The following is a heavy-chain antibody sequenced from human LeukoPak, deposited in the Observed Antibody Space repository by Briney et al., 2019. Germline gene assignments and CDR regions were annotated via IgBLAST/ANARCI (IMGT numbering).Heavy chain of an antibody. CDR2: LSDTGIST. CDR1: GFTFTNAW. V-gene: IGHV3-23*01. D-gene: IGHD3-9*01. Sequence: AGGSLRLSCVDSGFTFTNAWMSWVRQAPGKGLEWVSTLSDTGISTYYADSVKGRFTISRDNSRNTLYLQLNGLRVDDTALYYCVKGDNNILTGYYNSFDYWGQGTLVTVSS. J-gene: IGHJ4*02. CDR3: VKGDNNILTGYYNSFDY.